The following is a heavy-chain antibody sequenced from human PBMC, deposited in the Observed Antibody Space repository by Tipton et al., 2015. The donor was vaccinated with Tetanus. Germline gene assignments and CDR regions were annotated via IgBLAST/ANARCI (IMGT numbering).Heavy chain of an antibody. CDR1: GGSFSDYF. J-gene: IGHJ4*02. D-gene: IGHD2-21*01. Sequence: LRLSCAVSGGSFSDYFRSWVRQPPGKGVEWIGEINHSGSTNYNPSLKSRVIISIDTSKNQFSLKLSSVTAADTALYYCASTFEGGDYHLPFWGQGTLVTVSS. CDR3: ASTFEGGDYHLPF. V-gene: IGHV4-34*01. CDR2: INHSGST.